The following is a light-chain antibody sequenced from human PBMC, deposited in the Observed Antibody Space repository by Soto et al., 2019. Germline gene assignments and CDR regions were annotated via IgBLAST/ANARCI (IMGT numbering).Light chain of an antibody. V-gene: IGLV3-21*02. CDR2: DDS. Sequence: SYELAQPPSVSVAPGQTAKITCGGNNIGRKSVHWYQQKPGQAPVLVVYDDSDRPSGIPDRFSGSNSGNTATLTISRVEAGDEADYYCQVWDSSSDHVVFGGGTKVTVL. J-gene: IGLJ2*01. CDR3: QVWDSSSDHVV. CDR1: NIGRKS.